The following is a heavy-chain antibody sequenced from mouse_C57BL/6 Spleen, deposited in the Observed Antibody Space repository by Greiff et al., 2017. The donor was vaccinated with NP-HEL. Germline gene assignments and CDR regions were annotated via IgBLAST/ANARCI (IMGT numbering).Heavy chain of an antibody. CDR1: GFTFSDYG. CDR3: ARYDYDEGGFDY. J-gene: IGHJ2*01. Sequence: EVMLVESGGGLVKPGGSLKLSCAASGFTFSDYGMHWVRQAPEKGLEWVAYISSGSSTIYYADTVKGRFTISRDNAKNTLFLQMTSLRSEDTAMYYCARYDYDEGGFDYWGQGTTLTVSS. D-gene: IGHD2-4*01. CDR2: ISSGSSTI. V-gene: IGHV5-17*01.